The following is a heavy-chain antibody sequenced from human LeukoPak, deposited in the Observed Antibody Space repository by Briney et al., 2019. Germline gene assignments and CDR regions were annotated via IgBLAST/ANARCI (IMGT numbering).Heavy chain of an antibody. V-gene: IGHV3-74*03. CDR3: AREGSRGGYSNGYGLRDKYYYYYMDV. J-gene: IGHJ6*03. CDR2: IDSDGSRI. Sequence: GGSLRLSCEGSGFTFSTSWMHWVRQAPGKGLVWVSRIDSDGSRITYADSVKGRFTISRDNAKNTVYLQMNSLRAEDTAVYYCAREGSRGGYSNGYGLRDKYYYYYMDVWGKGTTVTISS. CDR1: GFTFSTSW. D-gene: IGHD5-18*01.